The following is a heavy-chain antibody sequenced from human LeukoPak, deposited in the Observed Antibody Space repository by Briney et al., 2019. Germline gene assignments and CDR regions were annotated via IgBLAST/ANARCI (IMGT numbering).Heavy chain of an antibody. CDR1: GGSISSYY. D-gene: IGHD6-19*01. CDR2: IYTSGST. J-gene: IGHJ4*02. V-gene: IGHV4-4*07. CDR3: ARDSRGGWYRDY. Sequence: SETLSLTCTVSGGSISSYYWSWIRQPAGKGLEWIRRIYTSGSTNYNPSLKSRVTMSVDTSKNQFSMKLSSVTAADTAVYYCARDSRGGWYRDYWGQGTLVTVSS.